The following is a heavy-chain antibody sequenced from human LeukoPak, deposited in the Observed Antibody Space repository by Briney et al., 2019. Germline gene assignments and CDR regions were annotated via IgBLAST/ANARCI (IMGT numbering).Heavy chain of an antibody. Sequence: GGSLRLSCAASGFTFSSYGMHWVRQAPGKGLEWVAVIWYDGSNKCYADSVKGRFTISRDNSKNTLYLQMNSLRAEDTAVYYCARTVTTFAAVDYWGQGTLVTVSS. CDR1: GFTFSSYG. CDR2: IWYDGSNK. CDR3: ARTVTTFAAVDY. J-gene: IGHJ4*02. V-gene: IGHV3-33*01. D-gene: IGHD4-17*01.